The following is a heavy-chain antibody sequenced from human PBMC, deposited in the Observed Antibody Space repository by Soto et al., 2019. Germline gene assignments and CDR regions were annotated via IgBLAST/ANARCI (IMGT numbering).Heavy chain of an antibody. J-gene: IGHJ5*02. D-gene: IGHD2-21*01. CDR1: GGYIGSGYYY. V-gene: IGHV4-30-4*01. CDR3: ARHWIAGSSIP. CDR2: IYYGGTT. Sequence: SETLSLTCNVSGGYIGSGYYYWSWIRQSPGKGLEWIGHIYYGGTTYYNPSLKSRLTISVDASKNQFSLKLSSVTAADTAVYYCARHWIAGSSIPWGQGTLVTVSS.